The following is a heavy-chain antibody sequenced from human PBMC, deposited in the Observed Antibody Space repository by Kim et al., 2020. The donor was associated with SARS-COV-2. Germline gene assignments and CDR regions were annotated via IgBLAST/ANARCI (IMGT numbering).Heavy chain of an antibody. V-gene: IGHV4-59*01. D-gene: IGHD3-10*01. Sequence: SETLSLTCKVSGDSIRNYFWGWVRQPPGKGLEWLASINHKEITSYNPSLKSRVTITVDTSRNLFSLRVNSLTAADTAVYYCARRDYPPYFDHWGQGALVIVSS. CDR1: GDSIRNYF. CDR2: INHKEIT. J-gene: IGHJ4*02. CDR3: ARRDYPPYFDH.